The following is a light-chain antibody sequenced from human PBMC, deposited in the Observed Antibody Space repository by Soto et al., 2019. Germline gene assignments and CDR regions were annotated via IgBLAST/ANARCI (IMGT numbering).Light chain of an antibody. CDR1: QSVSSSY. J-gene: IGKJ1*01. Sequence: EIVLTQSPGTLALSPGERATLSCRASQSVSSSYLAWYQQKPGQAPRLLIYGASSRATGIPDRFSGSGSGTDFTLTSSRLEPEYFAVYYCQQYGSSRWTFGQGTKVEI. CDR3: QQYGSSRWT. V-gene: IGKV3-20*01. CDR2: GAS.